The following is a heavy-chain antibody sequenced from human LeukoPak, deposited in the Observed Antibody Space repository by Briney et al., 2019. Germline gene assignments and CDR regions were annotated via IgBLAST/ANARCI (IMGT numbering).Heavy chain of an antibody. CDR3: VRHEGSISGWPFDY. Sequence: GESLKISCKGSGYSFTKSWIGWVRQMPGKGLEWMAIMYLGDSETRYSPSFQGQVTISADKSISTVYLQWSSLKASDTAMYYCVRHEGSISGWPFDYWGQGTLVTVSS. D-gene: IGHD6-19*01. V-gene: IGHV5-51*01. CDR2: MYLGDSET. CDR1: GYSFTKSW. J-gene: IGHJ4*02.